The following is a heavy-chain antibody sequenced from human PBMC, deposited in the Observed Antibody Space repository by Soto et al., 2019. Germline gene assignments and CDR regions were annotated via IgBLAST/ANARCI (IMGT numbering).Heavy chain of an antibody. Sequence: PSETLSLTCTVSGGSISSYYWSWIRQPPGKGLEWIGYIYYSGSTNYNPSLKSRVTISVDTSKNQFSLKLSSVTAADTAVYYCAGGHGRGRWPYYYYGMDVWGQGTTVTVSS. CDR2: IYYSGST. D-gene: IGHD1-26*01. V-gene: IGHV4-59*01. CDR1: GGSISSYY. J-gene: IGHJ6*02. CDR3: AGGHGRGRWPYYYYGMDV.